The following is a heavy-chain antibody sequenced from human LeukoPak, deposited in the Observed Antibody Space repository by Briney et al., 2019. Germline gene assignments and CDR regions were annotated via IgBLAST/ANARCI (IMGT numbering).Heavy chain of an antibody. CDR1: GYTFTSYY. V-gene: IGHV1-46*01. Sequence: ASVKVSCKASGYTFTSYYMHWVRQAPGQGLEWMGVINPTGGSTIYAQRFQGRVTLTEDTSTDTAYMELSSLRSEDTAVYYCATQVMVMVRGVIPFFDYWGQGTLVTVSS. CDR3: ATQVMVMVRGVIPFFDY. D-gene: IGHD3-10*01. J-gene: IGHJ4*02. CDR2: INPTGGST.